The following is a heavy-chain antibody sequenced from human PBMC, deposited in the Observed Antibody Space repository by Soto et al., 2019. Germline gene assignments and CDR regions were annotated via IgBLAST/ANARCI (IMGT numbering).Heavy chain of an antibody. V-gene: IGHV3-23*01. CDR1: GFTLGNYA. CDR3: AKPQSRSSWYFEY. Sequence: PGGSLRLSCAASGFTLGNYAMTWVRQAPGKGLEWVSGISTSGGSTYYADAVKGRFTISRDNSKNTLFLEMNSLRADDTALYYCAKPQSRSSWYFEYWGKGTLVTVSS. CDR2: ISTSGGST. J-gene: IGHJ4*02. D-gene: IGHD6-13*01.